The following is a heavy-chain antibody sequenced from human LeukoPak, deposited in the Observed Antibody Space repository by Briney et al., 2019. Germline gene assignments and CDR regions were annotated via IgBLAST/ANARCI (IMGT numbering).Heavy chain of an antibody. V-gene: IGHV3-9*01. Sequence: PGRSLRLSCAASGFTFDDYAMHWVRQAPGKGLEWVSGISWNSGSIGYTDSVEGRFTISRDNAKNSLYLQMNSLRPEDTALYYCAKASRVVDYFDYWGQGTLVTVSS. CDR2: ISWNSGSI. D-gene: IGHD2-2*01. CDR1: GFTFDDYA. J-gene: IGHJ4*02. CDR3: AKASRVVDYFDY.